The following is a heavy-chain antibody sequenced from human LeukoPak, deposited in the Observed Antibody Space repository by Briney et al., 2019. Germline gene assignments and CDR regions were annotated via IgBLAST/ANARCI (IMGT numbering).Heavy chain of an antibody. D-gene: IGHD5-12*01. CDR2: ISAYNGNT. Sequence: ASVKVSCKASGYTFTSYGISWVRQAPGQGLEWMGWISAYNGNTNYAQKLQGRVTMTTDTSTSTAYMELRSLRSDDTAVYCCARDRLVVATIGLSAFDIWGQGTMVTVSS. J-gene: IGHJ3*02. V-gene: IGHV1-18*01. CDR1: GYTFTSYG. CDR3: ARDRLVVATIGLSAFDI.